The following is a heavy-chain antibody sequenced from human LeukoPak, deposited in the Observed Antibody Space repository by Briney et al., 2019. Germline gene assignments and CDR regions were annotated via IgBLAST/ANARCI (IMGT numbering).Heavy chain of an antibody. J-gene: IGHJ6*02. D-gene: IGHD1-26*01. CDR3: AVSGRGGFYYYGMDV. V-gene: IGHV3-30*02. CDR1: GFTFSTYG. Sequence: GGSLRLSCAASGFTFSTYGMLWVRQAPGQGPEWVALIRYDGSNKYYADSVRGRFTISRDNAKNSLYLQMNSLRAEDTAVYYCAVSGRGGFYYYGMDVWGQGTTVTVSS. CDR2: IRYDGSNK.